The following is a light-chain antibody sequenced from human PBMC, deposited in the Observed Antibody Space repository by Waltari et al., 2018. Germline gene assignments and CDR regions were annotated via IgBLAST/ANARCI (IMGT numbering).Light chain of an antibody. CDR1: RSDIGTTT. Sequence: QSVLTQPPSPSGAPGQRVTISCAGSRSDIGTTTVNCYQQFPGTAPKLLISTNNLRPSGSPDRVSGSKSGSSASLAISGLQSEDEADYYCATWDDRLDGVVFGGGTKLTV. CDR3: ATWDDRLDGVV. CDR2: TNN. V-gene: IGLV1-44*01. J-gene: IGLJ3*02.